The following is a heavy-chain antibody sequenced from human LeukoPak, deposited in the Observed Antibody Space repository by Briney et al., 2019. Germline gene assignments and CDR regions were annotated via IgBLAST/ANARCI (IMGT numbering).Heavy chain of an antibody. Sequence: GGSLRLSCAASGFTFSSYWVHWVRQAPGKGLEWVARINSDGSTINHADSVRGRFTISRDNAENTLYLQMSSLRAEDTAIYFCARAAYYRFDYWGQGTLVTVSS. CDR3: ARAAYYRFDY. V-gene: IGHV3-74*01. J-gene: IGHJ4*02. CDR1: GFTFSSYW. D-gene: IGHD1-26*01. CDR2: INSDGSTI.